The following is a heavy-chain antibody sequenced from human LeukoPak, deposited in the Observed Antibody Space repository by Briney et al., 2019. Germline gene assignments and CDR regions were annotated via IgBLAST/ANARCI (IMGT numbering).Heavy chain of an antibody. CDR1: GGSVSSGSY. Sequence: SSETLSLTCTVSGGSVSSGSYWSWIRQPPGKGLEWIGYIYYSGSTNYNPSLKSRVTISVATSKNQFSLKLSSVTAADTAVYYCARDSGDGAVTGGFDYWGQGTLVTVSS. V-gene: IGHV4-61*01. CDR2: IYYSGST. D-gene: IGHD4-17*01. J-gene: IGHJ4*02. CDR3: ARDSGDGAVTGGFDY.